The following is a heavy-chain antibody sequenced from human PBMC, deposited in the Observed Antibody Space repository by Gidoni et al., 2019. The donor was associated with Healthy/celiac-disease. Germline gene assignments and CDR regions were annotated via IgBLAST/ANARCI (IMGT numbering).Heavy chain of an antibody. Sequence: QVQLVQSGAEVKKPGASVKVSCKVSGYTLTELSMHWVRQAPGKGLEWMGGFDPEDGETIYAQKFQGRVTMTEDTSTDTAYMELSSLRSEDTAVYYCATKSGEDSYGYVKYYGMDVWGQGTTVTVSS. J-gene: IGHJ6*02. CDR3: ATKSGEDSYGYVKYYGMDV. D-gene: IGHD5-18*01. V-gene: IGHV1-24*01. CDR2: FDPEDGET. CDR1: GYTLTELS.